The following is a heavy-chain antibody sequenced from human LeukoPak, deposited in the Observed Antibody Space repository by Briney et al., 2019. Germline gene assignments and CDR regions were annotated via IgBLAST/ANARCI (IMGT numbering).Heavy chain of an antibody. CDR1: GGSIRSYY. CDR3: ARDDSSSVGSFDP. CDR2: IYYSGST. D-gene: IGHD3-22*01. Sequence: SETLSLTCTVSGGSIRSYYWSWIRQPPGKGLEWIGYIYYSGSTNYNPSLKSRVTISVDTSKNQFSLKLSSVTAADTAVYYCARDDSSSVGSFDPWGQGTLVTVSS. V-gene: IGHV4-59*12. J-gene: IGHJ5*02.